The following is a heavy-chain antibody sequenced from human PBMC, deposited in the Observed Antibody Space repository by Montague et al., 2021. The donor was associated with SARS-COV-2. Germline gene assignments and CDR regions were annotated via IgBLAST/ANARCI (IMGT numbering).Heavy chain of an antibody. J-gene: IGHJ6*02. V-gene: IGHV4-31*03. Sequence: TLSLTCTVSGGSISSGGYYWSWIRQHPGKGLEWIGYIYYSGSTYYNPSLKSRVTISVDTSKNQFSLKLSSVTAADTAVYYCARVKTPRYYDILTGYSKYYGMDVWGQETTVTVSS. CDR1: GGSISSGGYY. CDR2: IYYSGST. CDR3: ARVKTPRYYDILTGYSKYYGMDV. D-gene: IGHD3-9*01.